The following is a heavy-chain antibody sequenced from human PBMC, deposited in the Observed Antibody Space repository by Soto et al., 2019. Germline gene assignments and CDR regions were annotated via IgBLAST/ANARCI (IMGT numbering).Heavy chain of an antibody. Sequence: SGPTLVNPTQTLTLTCTFSGFSLSTSAVGVGWIRQPPGKALEWLALIYWDDDKRYSPSLKSRLTITKDTSKNQVVLTMTNMDPVDTAIYYCGYVYYNSGRWDAWGQGTLVTVSS. D-gene: IGHD3-10*01. CDR3: GYVYYNSGRWDA. CDR2: IYWDDDK. CDR1: GFSLSTSAVG. J-gene: IGHJ5*02. V-gene: IGHV2-5*02.